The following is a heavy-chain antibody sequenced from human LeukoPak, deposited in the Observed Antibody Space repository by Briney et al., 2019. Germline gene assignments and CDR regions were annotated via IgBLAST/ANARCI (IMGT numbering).Heavy chain of an antibody. CDR3: VKRDYGSGSYYVLDY. CDR2: ISGRDYST. Sequence: GGSLRLSCAASGFAFSVYAMNGVRQAPGKGLEGFAGISGRDYSTYYADSVKGRFTISRDNSKNTLYLQMNSLRAEDTAVYYCVKRDYGSGSYYVLDYWGQGTLVTVSS. CDR1: GFAFSVYA. V-gene: IGHV3-23*01. D-gene: IGHD3-10*01. J-gene: IGHJ4*02.